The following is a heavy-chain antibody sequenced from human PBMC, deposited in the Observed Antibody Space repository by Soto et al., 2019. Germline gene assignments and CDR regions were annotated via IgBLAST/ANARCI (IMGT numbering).Heavy chain of an antibody. CDR1: GYTFTSYG. CDR2: ISAYNGNT. V-gene: IGHV1-18*01. CDR3: ARVRIRGPTGWFDP. Sequence: ASVKVSCKASGYTFTSYGISWVRQAPGQGLEWMGWISAYNGNTNYAQKLQGRDTMTTDTSTSTAYMELRSLRSDDTAVYYCARVRIRGPTGWFDPWGQGTLVTVSS. D-gene: IGHD2-15*01. J-gene: IGHJ5*02.